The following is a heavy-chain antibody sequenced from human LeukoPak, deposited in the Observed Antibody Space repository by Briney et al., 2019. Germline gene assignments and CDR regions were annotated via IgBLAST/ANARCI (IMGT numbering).Heavy chain of an antibody. Sequence: SETLSLTCGVFGGSFSGYYWTWLRQPPWKGLEWIGQINHRGSSHYNPSLRSRVTISVDTSKTQFSLKLASVTAADTAVYYCARDKFCSDTGSCNIGLFDFWGQGALVTVSS. V-gene: IGHV4-34*01. D-gene: IGHD2-15*01. J-gene: IGHJ4*02. CDR3: ARDKFCSDTGSCNIGLFDF. CDR1: GGSFSGYY. CDR2: INHRGSS.